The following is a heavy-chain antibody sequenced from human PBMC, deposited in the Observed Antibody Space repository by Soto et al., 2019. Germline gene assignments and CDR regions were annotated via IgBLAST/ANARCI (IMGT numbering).Heavy chain of an antibody. Sequence: PGGSLRLSCAASGFTFSSYAMSWVRQAPGKGLEWVSGISWNSGSIGYADSVKARFTISRDNAKNSLYLQMNSLRAEDTAFYYCAKDISGRGSYYYYYGMDVWGQGIPVTVSS. J-gene: IGHJ6*02. CDR2: ISWNSGSI. CDR3: AKDISGRGSYYYYYGMDV. V-gene: IGHV3-9*01. CDR1: GFTFSSYA. D-gene: IGHD1-26*01.